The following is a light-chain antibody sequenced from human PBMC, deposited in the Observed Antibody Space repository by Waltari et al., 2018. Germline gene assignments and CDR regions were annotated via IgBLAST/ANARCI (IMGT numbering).Light chain of an antibody. CDR1: ASDVGGYKY. Sequence: QSALTQPRSVSGSPGHSVTFSCTGTASDVGGYKYVSWYQQHPGKVPNLIIYNVDQRPSGVPDRFSGSKSGNTASLTISGLQAEDDADYYCCSYAGKYTSVFGGGTKLTVL. CDR2: NVD. J-gene: IGLJ2*01. CDR3: CSYAGKYTSV. V-gene: IGLV2-11*01.